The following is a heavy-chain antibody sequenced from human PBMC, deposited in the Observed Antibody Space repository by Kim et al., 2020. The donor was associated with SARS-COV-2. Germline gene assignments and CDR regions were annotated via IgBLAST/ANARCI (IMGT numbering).Heavy chain of an antibody. Sequence: ASVKVSCKASGHKFSNYGFSWVRQAPGQGLDWMGWITVYNGHANYAQKLQGRVTMTTDTSTSSAYMELRNLKSDDTAVYYCATWFGESGGFLDNWGQGTQVTVSS. CDR3: ATWFGESGGFLDN. CDR1: GHKFSNYG. CDR2: ITVYNGHA. V-gene: IGHV1-18*01. J-gene: IGHJ4*02. D-gene: IGHD3-10*01.